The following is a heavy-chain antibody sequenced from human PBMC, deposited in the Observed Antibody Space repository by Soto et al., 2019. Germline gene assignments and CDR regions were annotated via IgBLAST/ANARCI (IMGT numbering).Heavy chain of an antibody. J-gene: IGHJ4*02. Sequence: EVQLLESGGGLVQPGGSLRLSCAASGFTFSNYAVTWVRQAPGKGLEWVSTISGSGGSTYYADYVKGRFTISRDKCKNTLYLEMNSLRAEDTAVYYCAKDQGSSWYEIDYWGQGTLVTVSS. CDR1: GFTFSNYA. V-gene: IGHV3-23*01. CDR2: ISGSGGST. D-gene: IGHD6-13*01. CDR3: AKDQGSSWYEIDY.